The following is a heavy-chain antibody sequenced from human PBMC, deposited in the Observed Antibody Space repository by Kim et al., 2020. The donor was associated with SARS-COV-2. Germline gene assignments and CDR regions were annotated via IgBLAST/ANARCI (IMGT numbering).Heavy chain of an antibody. Sequence: ASVKVSCKASGYTFSGHYVHWVRQAPGQGLEWMGRINPNSGGTNYAQKFQGRVTMTRDTSISTAYMELSRLRSDDTAVYYCARDMIEDTDTTRRIVASMGFDPWGQGTLVTVSS. J-gene: IGHJ5*02. D-gene: IGHD5-12*01. V-gene: IGHV1-2*06. CDR1: GYTFSGHY. CDR2: INPNSGGT. CDR3: ARDMIEDTDTTRRIVASMGFDP.